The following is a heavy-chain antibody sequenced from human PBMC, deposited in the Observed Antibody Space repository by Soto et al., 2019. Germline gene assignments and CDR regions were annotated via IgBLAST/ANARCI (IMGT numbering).Heavy chain of an antibody. Sequence: QVQQVESGGGVVQPGRSLRLSCAASGFTFSSYGMHWVRQAPGKGLEWVAVIWYDGSNKYYADSVKGRFTISRDNSKNTLYLQMNSLRAEDTAVYNCARGGDEWDWYFDLWGRGTLVTVSS. V-gene: IGHV3-33*01. CDR1: GFTFSSYG. D-gene: IGHD4-17*01. CDR2: IWYDGSNK. J-gene: IGHJ2*01. CDR3: ARGGDEWDWYFDL.